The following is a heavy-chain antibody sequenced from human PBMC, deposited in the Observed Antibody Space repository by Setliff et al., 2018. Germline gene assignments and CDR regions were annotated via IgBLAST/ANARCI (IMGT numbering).Heavy chain of an antibody. D-gene: IGHD5-12*01. CDR2: IKQDGSEK. Sequence: HPGGSLRLSCAASGFTFSSYSMNWVRQAPGKGLEWVANIKQDGSEKYYVNSVKCRFTISRDNAKNSLYLQMNSLRAKDTAVYYCARAPSTRGYSGYDSWGQGTLVTVSS. CDR3: ARAPSTRGYSGYDS. CDR1: GFTFSSYS. V-gene: IGHV3-7*01. J-gene: IGHJ5*02.